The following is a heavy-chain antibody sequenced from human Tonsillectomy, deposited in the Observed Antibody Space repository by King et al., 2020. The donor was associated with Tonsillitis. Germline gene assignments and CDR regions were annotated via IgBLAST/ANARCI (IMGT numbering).Heavy chain of an antibody. CDR3: ARWGNDILTGYHWFDP. V-gene: IGHV4-38-2*01. D-gene: IGHD3-9*01. CDR1: GYSISSGYY. CDR2: IYHSGST. J-gene: IGHJ5*02. Sequence: VQLQESGPGLVKPSETLSLTCAVSGYSISSGYYWGWIRQPPGKGLEWIGSIYHSGSTYYNPSIKSRVTISVDTSKNQFSLKLSSVTAADTAVYYCARWGNDILTGYHWFDPWGQGTLVTVSS.